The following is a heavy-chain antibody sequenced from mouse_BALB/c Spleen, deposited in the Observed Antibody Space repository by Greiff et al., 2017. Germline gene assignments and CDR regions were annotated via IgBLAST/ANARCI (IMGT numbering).Heavy chain of an antibody. CDR3: TAYYGNYDAMDD. CDR1: GYTFTSYW. CDR2: IYPGSGST. D-gene: IGHD2-10*01. J-gene: IGHJ4*01. Sequence: LQQPGSELVRPGASVKLSCKASGYTFTSYWMHWVKQRPGQGLEWIGNIYPGSGSTNYDEKFKSKATLTVDTSSSTAYMQLSSLTTEDSAVYYCTAYYGNYDAMDDWGQGTSVTVSS. V-gene: IGHV1S22*01.